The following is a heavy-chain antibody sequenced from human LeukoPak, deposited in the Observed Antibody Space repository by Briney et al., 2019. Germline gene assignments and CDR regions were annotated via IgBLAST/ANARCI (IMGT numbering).Heavy chain of an antibody. D-gene: IGHD5-18*01. CDR2: ISGSGGNT. V-gene: IGHV3-23*01. CDR1: GFTFSSYA. CDR3: ANSVGIQPWNFDY. J-gene: IGHJ4*02. Sequence: PGGSLRLSCAASGFTFSSYAMNWVRQAPGKGLEWVSAISGSGGNTYYADSVKGRFTTSRDNSKNTLYLQMNSLRAEDTAVYYCANSVGIQPWNFDYWGQGTLVTVSS.